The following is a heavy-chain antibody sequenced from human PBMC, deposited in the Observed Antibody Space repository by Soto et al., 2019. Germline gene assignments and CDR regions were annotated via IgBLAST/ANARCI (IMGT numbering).Heavy chain of an antibody. CDR2: ISGSGGST. CDR1: GLTFSSHT. CDR3: AKLVRS. V-gene: IGHV3-23*01. D-gene: IGHD2-15*01. J-gene: IGHJ6*02. Sequence: EVQLLESGGGLVQPGGSLSLSCAGSGLTFSSHTMSWVRQGPGRGLEWVSGISGSGGSTYYADSVKGRFTISRDNSKNTLYLQMNSLRAEDTAVYYCAKLVRSWGQGTTVTVSS.